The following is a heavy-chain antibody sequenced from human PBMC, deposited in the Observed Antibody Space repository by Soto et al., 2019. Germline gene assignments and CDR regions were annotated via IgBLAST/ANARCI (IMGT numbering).Heavy chain of an antibody. J-gene: IGHJ4*02. CDR2: ISGTGGST. V-gene: IGHV3-23*01. Sequence: GGSLRLSCTASGFTFRSYALHWVRQAPGKGLEWVSTISGTGGSTYYPDSVKGRFTISRDNSKNTVYLQMNSLRAEDAAVYYCAKEMTSGYYLFDYWGQGTLVTVSS. CDR1: GFTFRSYA. D-gene: IGHD3-22*01. CDR3: AKEMTSGYYLFDY.